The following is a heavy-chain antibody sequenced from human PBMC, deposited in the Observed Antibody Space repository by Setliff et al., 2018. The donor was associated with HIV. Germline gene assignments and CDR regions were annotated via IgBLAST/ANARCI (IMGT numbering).Heavy chain of an antibody. D-gene: IGHD1-26*01. V-gene: IGHV1-18*01. CDR2: VNANDGST. J-gene: IGHJ4*02. Sequence: ASVKVSCKTSGFTFNHYGITWVRQAPGQGLEWMGWVNANDGSTSYALKLQGRVTLTRDTSTSTAYMELRSLTSDDTGVYYCARKHATLPFDYWGQGTLVTVSS. CDR1: GFTFNHYG. CDR3: ARKHATLPFDY.